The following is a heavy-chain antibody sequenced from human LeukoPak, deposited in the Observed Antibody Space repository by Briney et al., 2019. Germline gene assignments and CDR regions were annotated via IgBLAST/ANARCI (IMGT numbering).Heavy chain of an antibody. CDR2: SSAYNGNT. V-gene: IGHV1-18*01. D-gene: IGHD2-8*01. CDR1: GYTFTSYG. CDR3: ARDNEEVPGTCLDY. J-gene: IGHJ4*02. Sequence: GASVKVSCKSSGYTFTSYGISWVRQAPGQGLEWMGWSSAYNGNTNYAQNLRGRVTVTIDTSTRTAYMELRSVRSDDTAIYYCARDNEEVPGTCLDYWGQGTLVTVSS.